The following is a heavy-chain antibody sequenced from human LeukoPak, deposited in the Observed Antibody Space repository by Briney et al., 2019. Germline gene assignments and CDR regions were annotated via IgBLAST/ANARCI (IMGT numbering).Heavy chain of an antibody. Sequence: QPGGSLRLSCAASGFIVSSNYMNWVRQAPGKGLEWASVIYTDGSTYYADSVKGRFTISRDISRNTVHLQMNSLRAGDTAVYYCARDPHGYNSYFDYWGQGTLVTVSS. CDR3: ARDPHGYNSYFDY. D-gene: IGHD5-24*01. CDR2: IYTDGST. V-gene: IGHV3-53*01. CDR1: GFIVSSNY. J-gene: IGHJ4*02.